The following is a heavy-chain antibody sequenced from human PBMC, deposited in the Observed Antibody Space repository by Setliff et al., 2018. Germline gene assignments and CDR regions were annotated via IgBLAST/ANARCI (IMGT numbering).Heavy chain of an antibody. D-gene: IGHD6-6*01. J-gene: IGHJ5*02. V-gene: IGHV7-4-1*02. Sequence: ASVKVSCKASGYTFTSYGISWVRQAPGQGLEWMGWINTNTGNPTYAQGFTGRFVFSLDTSVSTAYLQISSLKAEDTAVYYCARRPGQLVEGSWFDPWGQGTLVTVSS. CDR3: ARRPGQLVEGSWFDP. CDR2: INTNTGNP. CDR1: GYTFTSYG.